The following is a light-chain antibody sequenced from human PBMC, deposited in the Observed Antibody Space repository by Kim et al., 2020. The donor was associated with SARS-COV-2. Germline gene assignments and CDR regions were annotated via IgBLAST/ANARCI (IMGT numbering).Light chain of an antibody. V-gene: IGLV8-61*01. CDR3: LLYMGSGIWV. CDR1: SGSVSTSHS. Sequence: QTVVTQEPSFSVSPGGTVTLTCGLSSGSVSTSHSPSWYQQTPGQSPRTLIYRTNTRSSGVPDRFSGSILGNKAALIITGAQADDESHYYCLLYMGSGIWVFGGGTKLTVL. CDR2: RTN. J-gene: IGLJ3*02.